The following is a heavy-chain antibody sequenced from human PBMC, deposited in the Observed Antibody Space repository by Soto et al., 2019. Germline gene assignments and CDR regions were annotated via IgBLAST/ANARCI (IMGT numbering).Heavy chain of an antibody. CDR1: GYTFTGYF. CDR3: ASSLKLERRAWFDP. J-gene: IGHJ5*02. CDR2: INPNSGDT. Sequence: GASVKVSCKSSGYTFTGYFMHWVRQAPGQGLEWMGWINPNSGDTKYAQKFQGRVTMTRDMSISTAYMELRRLTSDDTAVYYCASSLKLERRAWFDPWGQGTLVTVSS. D-gene: IGHD1-1*01. V-gene: IGHV1-2*02.